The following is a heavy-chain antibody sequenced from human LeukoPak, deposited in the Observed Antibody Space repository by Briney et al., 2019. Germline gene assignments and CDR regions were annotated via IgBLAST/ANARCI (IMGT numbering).Heavy chain of an antibody. J-gene: IGHJ4*02. CDR3: AKDLLAYCGGDCYRTPIYYFDC. CDR2: ISGSGGST. CDR1: GFTFSSYA. D-gene: IGHD2-21*02. Sequence: GGSLRLSCAASGFTFSSYAMSWVRQAPGKGLEWVSAISGSGGSTYYADSVKGRFTISRDNSKNTLYLQMNSLRAEDTAVYYCAKDLLAYCGGDCYRTPIYYFDCWGQGTLVTVSS. V-gene: IGHV3-23*01.